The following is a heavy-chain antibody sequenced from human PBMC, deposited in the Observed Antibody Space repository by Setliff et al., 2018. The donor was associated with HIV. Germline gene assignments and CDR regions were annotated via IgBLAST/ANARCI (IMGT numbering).Heavy chain of an antibody. CDR2: IYYSGST. CDR3: ARQGGYSGYGFYYYYYYRDV. J-gene: IGHJ6*03. CDR1: GGSISSNSYY. Sequence: SETLSLTCTVSGGSISSNSYYWGWIRQPPGKGLEWIGSIYYSGSTYYNPSLKSRVTISVDTSKNQFSLKLSSVTAADTAVYYCARQGGYSGYGFYYYYYYRDVWGKGTTVTVS. D-gene: IGHD5-12*01. V-gene: IGHV4-39*01.